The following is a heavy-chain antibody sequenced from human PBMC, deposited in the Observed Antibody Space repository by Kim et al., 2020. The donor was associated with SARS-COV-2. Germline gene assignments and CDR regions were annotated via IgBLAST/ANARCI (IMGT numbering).Heavy chain of an antibody. CDR3: ARDSGFPYYHYYMDV. D-gene: IGHD1-1*01. Sequence: ADYVKGRVPIARDNAKNSLYLQMNSLRAEDTAVYYCARDSGFPYYHYYMDVWGKGTTVPVSS. J-gene: IGHJ6*03. V-gene: IGHV3-11*01.